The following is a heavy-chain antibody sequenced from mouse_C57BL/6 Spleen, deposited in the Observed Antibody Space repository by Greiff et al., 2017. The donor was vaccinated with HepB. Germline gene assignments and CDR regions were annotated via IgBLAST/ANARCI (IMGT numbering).Heavy chain of an antibody. CDR3: ARLGSSPWYFDV. J-gene: IGHJ1*03. CDR1: EYEFPSHD. D-gene: IGHD1-1*01. CDR2: INSDGGST. Sequence: EVKLVESGGGLVQPGESLKLSCESNEYEFPSHDMSWVRKTPEKRLELVAAINSDGGSTYYPDTMARRFIIFRDNTKKTLYLQMSSLRSDDTAFYYCARLGSSPWYFDVWGTVTTVTVSS. V-gene: IGHV5-2*01.